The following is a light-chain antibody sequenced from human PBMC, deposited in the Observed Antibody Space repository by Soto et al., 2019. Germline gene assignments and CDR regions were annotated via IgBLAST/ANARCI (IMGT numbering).Light chain of an antibody. Sequence: QSVLTQPPSLSGAPGQRVTISCTGSRFNIGGDDVHWYQQFPGTAPKHLIFGNTNRPSGVPDRFSGSKSGTSASLAITGLQPEDEADDYCQSYDSSLSGVVFGGGTQLTVL. J-gene: IGLJ3*02. CDR3: QSYDSSLSGVV. V-gene: IGLV1-40*01. CDR1: RFNIGGDD. CDR2: GNT.